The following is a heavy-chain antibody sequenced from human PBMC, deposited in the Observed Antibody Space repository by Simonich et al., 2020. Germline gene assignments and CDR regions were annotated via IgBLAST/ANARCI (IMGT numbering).Heavy chain of an antibody. CDR1: GYTFTGYY. Sequence: QVQLVQSGAEVKKPGASVKVSCKASGYTFTGYYMHWVRQAPGQGLELRGWINPKRGGTNNSQNFQGRGTMTRDTSISTAYMELSRLRSDDTAVYYCATDLRGSYYYYYYMDVWGKGTTVTVSS. D-gene: IGHD1-26*01. CDR3: ATDLRGSYYYYYYMDV. J-gene: IGHJ6*03. V-gene: IGHV1-2*02. CDR2: INPKRGGT.